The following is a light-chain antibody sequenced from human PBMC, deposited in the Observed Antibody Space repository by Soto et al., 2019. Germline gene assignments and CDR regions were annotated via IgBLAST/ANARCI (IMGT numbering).Light chain of an antibody. CDR2: DVN. CDR3: CSYAGSSTVV. V-gene: IGLV2-23*02. CDR1: RSDVGSHNL. J-gene: IGLJ2*01. Sequence: QSVLTQPASVSGSPGQSITISRTGTRSDVGSHNLVSWYQQDPGKAPKLIIYDVNKRPSGVSNRFSGSKSGNTASLTISGLQAEDEADYYCCSYAGSSTVVFGGGTKLTVL.